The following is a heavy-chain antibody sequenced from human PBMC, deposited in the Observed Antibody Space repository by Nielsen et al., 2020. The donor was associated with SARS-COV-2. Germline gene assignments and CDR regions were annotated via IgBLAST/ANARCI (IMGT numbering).Heavy chain of an antibody. CDR3: ARNEAAPGMETNWYDH. J-gene: IGHJ5*02. D-gene: IGHD6-13*01. Sequence: GGSLRLSCAASGFTFNNYAMTWVRQAPGKGLEWVSTFGVPRPNTYYADSVKGRFTIFRDNSKNTLYLQMDSLRADDTAVYYCARNEAAPGMETNWYDHWGQGTPVTVSS. CDR2: FGVPRPNT. V-gene: IGHV3-23*01. CDR1: GFTFNNYA.